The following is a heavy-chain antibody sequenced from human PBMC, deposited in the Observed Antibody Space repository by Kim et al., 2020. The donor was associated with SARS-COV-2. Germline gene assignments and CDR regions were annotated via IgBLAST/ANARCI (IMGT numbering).Heavy chain of an antibody. V-gene: IGHV3-7*01. CDR3: ARQYSRTEGYWFDP. Sequence: VDSVKGRFTISRDNAKNSLYLQMNSLRAEDTAVYYCARQYSRTEGYWFDPWGQGTLVTVSS. D-gene: IGHD6-6*01. J-gene: IGHJ5*02.